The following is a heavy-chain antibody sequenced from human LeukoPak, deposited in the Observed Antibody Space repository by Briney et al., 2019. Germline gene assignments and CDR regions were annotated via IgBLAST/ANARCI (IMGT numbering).Heavy chain of an antibody. CDR3: AREVRNYYDSSGYYSPYYFDY. D-gene: IGHD3-22*01. J-gene: IGHJ4*02. Sequence: SETLSLTCTVSGGSISSGDYYWSWIRQPPGKGLEWIVYIYYSGSTYYNPSLKSRVTISVDTSKNQFSLKLSSVTAADTAVYYCAREVRNYYDSSGYYSPYYFDYWGQGTLVTVPS. CDR2: IYYSGST. V-gene: IGHV4-30-4*01. CDR1: GGSISSGDYY.